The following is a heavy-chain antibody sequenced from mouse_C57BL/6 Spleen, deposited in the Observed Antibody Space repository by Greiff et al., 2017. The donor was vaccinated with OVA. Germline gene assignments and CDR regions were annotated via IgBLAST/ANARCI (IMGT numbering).Heavy chain of an antibody. CDR2: SNPDSSTI. J-gene: IGHJ4*01. D-gene: IGHD1-1*01. Sequence: EASGVDFSRYWMSWVRRAPGKGLEWIGESNPDSSTINYAPSLKDKFIISRDNAKNTLYLQMSKVRSEDTALYYCARYYYGSSIAMDDWGQGTSVTVSS. V-gene: IGHV4-1*01. CDR3: ARYYYGSSIAMDD. CDR1: GVDFSRYW.